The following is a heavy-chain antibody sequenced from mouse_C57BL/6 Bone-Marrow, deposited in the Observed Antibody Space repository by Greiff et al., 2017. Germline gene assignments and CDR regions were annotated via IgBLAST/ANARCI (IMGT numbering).Heavy chain of an antibody. CDR2: ISNLAYSI. Sequence: EVMLVESGGGLVQPGGSLKLSCAASGFTFSDYGMAWVRQAPRKGPEWVAFISNLAYSIYYADTVTGRFTISRENAKNTLYLEMSSLRSEDTAMYYCARRDYYGSSYGFAYWGQGTLVTVSA. V-gene: IGHV5-15*01. CDR1: GFTFSDYG. J-gene: IGHJ3*01. D-gene: IGHD1-1*01. CDR3: ARRDYYGSSYGFAY.